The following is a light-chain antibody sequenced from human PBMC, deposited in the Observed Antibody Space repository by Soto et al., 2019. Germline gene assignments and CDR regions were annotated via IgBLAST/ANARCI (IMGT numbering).Light chain of an antibody. CDR2: GAS. CDR3: QQYNDWPRT. CDR1: QSVTIS. Sequence: EFVLTQSPGTLSLSPGERATLSCRASQSVTISLAWYQQKPGQAPTLLIYGASSRATGTPVRFSGSGSGTEFTLTISSLQSEDFAVYYCQQYNDWPRTFGQGTKVDIK. V-gene: IGKV3-15*01. J-gene: IGKJ2*01.